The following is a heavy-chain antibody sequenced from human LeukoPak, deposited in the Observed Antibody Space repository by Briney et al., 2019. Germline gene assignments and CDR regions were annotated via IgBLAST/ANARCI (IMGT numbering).Heavy chain of an antibody. D-gene: IGHD1-14*01. CDR1: GYTLTSYY. J-gene: IGHJ1*01. V-gene: IGHV1-46*01. CDR3: ARAVGRAPGAEYFQH. Sequence: ASVKVSCKASGYTLTSYYMHWVRQAPGQGLEWMGIINPSGGSTSYAQKFQGRVTMTRDMSTSTVYMELSSLRSEDTAVYYCARAVGRAPGAEYFQHWGQGTLVTVSS. CDR2: INPSGGST.